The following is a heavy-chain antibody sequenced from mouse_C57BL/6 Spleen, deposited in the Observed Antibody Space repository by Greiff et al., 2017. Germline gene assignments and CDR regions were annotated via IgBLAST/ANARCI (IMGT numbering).Heavy chain of an antibody. Sequence: EVMLVESGGGLVKPGGSLKLSCAASGFTFSDYGMHWVRQAPEKGLEWVAYISSGSSTIYYADTVKGRFTISRDNAKNTLFLQMTSLRSEDTAMYYCARFITTVVATYYAMDYWGQGTSVTVSS. CDR1: GFTFSDYG. D-gene: IGHD1-1*01. CDR2: ISSGSSTI. CDR3: ARFITTVVATYYAMDY. J-gene: IGHJ4*01. V-gene: IGHV5-17*01.